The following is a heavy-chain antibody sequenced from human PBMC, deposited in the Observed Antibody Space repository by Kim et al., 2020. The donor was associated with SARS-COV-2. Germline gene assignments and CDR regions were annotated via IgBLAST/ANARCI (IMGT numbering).Heavy chain of an antibody. D-gene: IGHD4-17*01. J-gene: IGHJ4*02. V-gene: IGHV3-23*01. CDR1: GFTFTSYA. Sequence: GGSLRLSCAASGFTFTSYAMSWVRQAPGKGLDWVSTIDGRGVDTFYADSVKGRFTISRDNSKNTLYLQMNSLRAEDTAVYYCAKDGVRYGDYGEDDSWGQGTLVTVSS. CDR3: AKDGVRYGDYGEDDS. CDR2: IDGRGVDT.